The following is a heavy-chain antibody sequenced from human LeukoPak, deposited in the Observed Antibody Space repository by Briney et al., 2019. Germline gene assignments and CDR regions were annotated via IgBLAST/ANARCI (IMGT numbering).Heavy chain of an antibody. V-gene: IGHV1-2*02. D-gene: IGHD1-1*01. CDR3: ARDHWKVNWFDP. Sequence: ASVKVSCKASGYTFTGYYMHCVRQAPGQGLEWMGWINPNSGGTNYAQKFQGRVTMTRDTSISTAYMELSRLRSDDTAVYYWARDHWKVNWFDPWGQGTLVTVSS. CDR1: GYTFTGYY. CDR2: INPNSGGT. J-gene: IGHJ5*02.